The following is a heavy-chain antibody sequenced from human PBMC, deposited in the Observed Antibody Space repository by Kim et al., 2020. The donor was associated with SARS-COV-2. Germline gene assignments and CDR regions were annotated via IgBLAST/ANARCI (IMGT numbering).Heavy chain of an antibody. D-gene: IGHD6-13*01. CDR3: ARRRLSWSDAFDM. J-gene: IGHJ3*02. V-gene: IGHV3-7*01. CDR1: GFTFSRDW. Sequence: GGSLRLSCAASGFTFSRDWMTWVRQAPGKGLEWVANINEDGTGKYYVDSVKGRFTISRDNSRNSLYLQMNSLRGEDTALYYCARRRLSWSDAFDMWGQGT. CDR2: INEDGTGK.